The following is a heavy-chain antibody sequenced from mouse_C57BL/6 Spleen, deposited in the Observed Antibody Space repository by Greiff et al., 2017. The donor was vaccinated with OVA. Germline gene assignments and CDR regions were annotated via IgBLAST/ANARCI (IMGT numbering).Heavy chain of an antibody. CDR3: TWGTALYYYAMDY. D-gene: IGHD3-3*01. J-gene: IGHJ4*01. Sequence: EVHLVESGEGLVKPGGSLKLSCAASGFTFSSYAMSWVRQTPEKRLEWVAYISSGGDYIYYADTVKGRFTISRDNARNTLYLQMSSLKSEDTAMYYCTWGTALYYYAMDYWGQGTSVTVSS. CDR1: GFTFSSYA. V-gene: IGHV5-9-1*02. CDR2: ISSGGDYI.